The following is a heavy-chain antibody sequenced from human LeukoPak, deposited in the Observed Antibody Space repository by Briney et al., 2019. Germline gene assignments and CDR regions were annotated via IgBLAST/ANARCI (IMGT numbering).Heavy chain of an antibody. D-gene: IGHD2-2*01. CDR2: INHSGST. CDR1: GYSISSGYY. CDR3: ARGRAPRVPQDIVVVPAAMELNY. J-gene: IGHJ4*02. V-gene: IGHV4-38-2*01. Sequence: SETLSLTCAVSGYSISSGYYWGWIRQPPGKGLEWIGEINHSGSTNYNPSLKSRVTISVDTSKNQFSLKLSSVTAADTAVYYCARGRAPRVPQDIVVVPAAMELNYWGQGTLVTVSS.